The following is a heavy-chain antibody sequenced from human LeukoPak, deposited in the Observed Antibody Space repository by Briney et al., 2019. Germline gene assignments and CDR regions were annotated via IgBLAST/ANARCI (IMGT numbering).Heavy chain of an antibody. D-gene: IGHD1-1*01. J-gene: IGHJ6*02. Sequence: PGGSLRLSCAASGFTFSDYYMSWIRQAPGKGLEWVSYISSSGSTIYYADSVKGRFTISRDNVKNSLYLQMNSLRAEDTAVYYCARDGTLYYYYGMDVWGQGTTVTLSS. CDR1: GFTFSDYY. CDR2: ISSSGSTI. V-gene: IGHV3-11*01. CDR3: ARDGTLYYYYGMDV.